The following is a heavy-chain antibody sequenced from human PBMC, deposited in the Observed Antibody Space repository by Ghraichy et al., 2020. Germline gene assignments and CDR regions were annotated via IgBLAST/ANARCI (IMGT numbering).Heavy chain of an antibody. CDR1: GGSFSGYY. J-gene: IGHJ6*02. D-gene: IGHD2-2*01. Sequence: TLSLTCAVYGGSFSGYYWSWIRQPPGKGLEWIGEINHSGSTNNNPSLKSRVTISVDTSKNQFSLKVSSVTAADTAVYYCARYCSSTNCPYYYGMDVWGQGTTVTVSS. V-gene: IGHV4-34*01. CDR2: INHSGST. CDR3: ARYCSSTNCPYYYGMDV.